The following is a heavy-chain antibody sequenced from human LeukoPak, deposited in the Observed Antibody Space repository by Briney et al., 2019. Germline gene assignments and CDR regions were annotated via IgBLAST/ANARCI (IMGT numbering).Heavy chain of an antibody. Sequence: SETLSLTCTVSGDSVSSDSYYWSWIRQPPGKGLEWIGYIYDSGSTNYNPSLKSRFTISVDTSKNQFSLKLSSVTAADTAVYYCARARYANAWYAFDIWGHGTMVTVSS. V-gene: IGHV4-61*01. CDR2: IYDSGST. CDR1: GDSVSSDSYY. CDR3: ARARYANAWYAFDI. J-gene: IGHJ3*02. D-gene: IGHD2-2*01.